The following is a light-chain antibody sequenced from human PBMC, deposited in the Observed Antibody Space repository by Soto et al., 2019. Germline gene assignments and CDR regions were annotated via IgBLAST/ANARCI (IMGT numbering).Light chain of an antibody. CDR1: QTITNW. J-gene: IGKJ2*01. Sequence: DIQMTQSPSTLSASVGDRVTITCRASQTITNWLAWYQLKPGKAPKLLIYKASSLESGVPSRFSGSGSGTEFTLTISSLQPDDFATYYCQHYYGYSGTFGQGTKLEIK. V-gene: IGKV1-5*03. CDR2: KAS. CDR3: QHYYGYSGT.